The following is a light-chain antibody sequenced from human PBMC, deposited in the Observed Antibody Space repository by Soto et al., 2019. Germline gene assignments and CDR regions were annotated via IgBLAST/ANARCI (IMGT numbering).Light chain of an antibody. CDR3: QQRTNWPPLT. Sequence: EIVLTQSPATLSLSPGERATLSRRASQNIASYLAWYQHKPGQAPRLLISDASNRAAGIPDRFSGSGSGTAFTLTISSLEPEDFAIYYCQQRTNWPPLTFGGGTRVEMK. J-gene: IGKJ4*01. CDR2: DAS. V-gene: IGKV3-11*01. CDR1: QNIASY.